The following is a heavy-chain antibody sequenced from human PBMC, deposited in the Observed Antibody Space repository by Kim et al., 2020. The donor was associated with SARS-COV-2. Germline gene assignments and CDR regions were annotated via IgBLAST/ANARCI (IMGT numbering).Heavy chain of an antibody. CDR3: ARDMGGSGSPNYYFDY. V-gene: IGHV1-46*01. J-gene: IGHJ4*02. CDR1: GYIFSKHY. Sequence: ASVKVSCKTSGYIFSKHYINWVRQAPGQGLEWLGVINPGAGSPSPAERFQGRVTLTRDTSTNTVYMELSSLTSEDTAVYFCARDMGGSGSPNYYFDYWGQGTLVTVSS. D-gene: IGHD3-10*01. CDR2: INPGAGSP.